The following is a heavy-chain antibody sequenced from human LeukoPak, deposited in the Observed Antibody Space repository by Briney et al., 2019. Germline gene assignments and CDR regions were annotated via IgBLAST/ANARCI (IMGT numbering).Heavy chain of an antibody. V-gene: IGHV4-31*03. CDR1: GGSISSGGYY. Sequence: SETLSLACTVSGGSISSGGYYWSWIRQHPGKGLEWIGYIYYSGSTYYNPSLKSRVTISVDTSKNQFSLKLSSVTAADTAVYYCARVRHSSSGGYYFDYWGQGTLVTVSS. CDR2: IYYSGST. D-gene: IGHD6-6*01. J-gene: IGHJ4*02. CDR3: ARVRHSSSGGYYFDY.